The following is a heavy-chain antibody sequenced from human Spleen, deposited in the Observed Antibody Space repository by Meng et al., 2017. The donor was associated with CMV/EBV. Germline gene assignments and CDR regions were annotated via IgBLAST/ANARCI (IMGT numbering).Heavy chain of an antibody. J-gene: IGHJ6*02. V-gene: IGHV4-61*01. CDR1: GGSVSSDSDY. Sequence: SETLSLTCTVSGGSVSSDSDYWSWIRQPPGKELEWIGYMYYSGSANYNPSLKSRVTISVDTSKNQFSLKLSSVTAADTAVYYCARVHYNFYYPMDVWGQGTRVTVSS. CDR3: ARVHYNFYYPMDV. CDR2: MYYSGSA. D-gene: IGHD1-1*01.